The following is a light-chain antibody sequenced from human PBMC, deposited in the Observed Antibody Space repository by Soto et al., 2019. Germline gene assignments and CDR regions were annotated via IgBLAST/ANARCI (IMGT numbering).Light chain of an antibody. CDR1: QSVSRN. J-gene: IGKJ3*01. V-gene: IGKV3-15*01. CDR2: GAS. Sequence: EILMTQSPATLSVSPGERATLSCRASQSVSRNLAWYQQKPGQAPRLLIYGASTRSTGIPARFSGSGSGIEFSLTSSTLQSADFAVYSCQQYNNWPRFSFGPGTKVDVK. CDR3: QQYNNWPRFS.